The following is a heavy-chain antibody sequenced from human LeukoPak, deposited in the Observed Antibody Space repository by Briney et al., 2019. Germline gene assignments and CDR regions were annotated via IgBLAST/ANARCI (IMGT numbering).Heavy chain of an antibody. J-gene: IGHJ5*02. CDR1: GYTFTSYY. Sequence: ASVKVSCKASGYTFTSYYIHWVRQSPGQGLEWMGIINPSGCSTSYAQKFQCRITMTRDTATSTVYMEPISLRSEDRAVYYCARRGDSSGFDPWGQGTLVSVSS. CDR3: ARRGDSSGFDP. D-gene: IGHD3-22*01. CDR2: INPSGCST. V-gene: IGHV1-46*01.